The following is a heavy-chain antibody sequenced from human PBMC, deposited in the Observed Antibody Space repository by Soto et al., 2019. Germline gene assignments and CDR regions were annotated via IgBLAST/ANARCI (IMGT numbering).Heavy chain of an antibody. Sequence: RRLSCTTSGFTFSSFGMHWVRQAPGKGLEWVALISYDGSNKNYADSVKGRFTISRDNSRGTLYLQLNSLRLEDTAVYFCAKVARPYYDVWSGPWGQGTLVT. V-gene: IGHV3-30*18. CDR3: AKVARPYYDVWSGP. J-gene: IGHJ5*02. D-gene: IGHD3-3*01. CDR1: GFTFSSFG. CDR2: ISYDGSNK.